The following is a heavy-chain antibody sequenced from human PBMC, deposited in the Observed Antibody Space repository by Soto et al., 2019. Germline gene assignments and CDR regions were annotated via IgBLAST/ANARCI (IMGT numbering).Heavy chain of an antibody. V-gene: IGHV3-33*01. D-gene: IGHD3-10*01. CDR3: ARAGVENSLDP. Sequence: QVQLVESGGGVVQPGRSLRLSCEGSGFTFNKYGMHWVRQAPGKGLEWVAIIWYDGTNDFYADSVKGRFTISKDNTKNKVYLEMDSLRVEDTGIYYCARAGVENSLDPWGQGTLVTLSS. CDR2: IWYDGTND. J-gene: IGHJ5*02. CDR1: GFTFNKYG.